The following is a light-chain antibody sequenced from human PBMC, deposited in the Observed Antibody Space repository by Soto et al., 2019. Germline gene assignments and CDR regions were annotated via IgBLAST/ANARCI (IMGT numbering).Light chain of an antibody. CDR1: HSVSNN. CDR2: DAS. J-gene: IGKJ4*01. Sequence: EIVLTQSPATLSLSPGERATFSCRASHSVSNNLAWYQQKPGQAPRLLIYDASDRATGIPVRFSGSGSGTDFTLTISSLEPEDFAVYYCQQRSNWTLTFGGGTKVEIK. V-gene: IGKV3-11*01. CDR3: QQRSNWTLT.